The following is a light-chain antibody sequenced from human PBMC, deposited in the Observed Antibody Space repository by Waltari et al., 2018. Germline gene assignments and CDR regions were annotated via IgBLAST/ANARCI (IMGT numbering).Light chain of an antibody. CDR3: SSYTTSSAPGV. V-gene: IGLV2-14*01. CDR2: EVS. J-gene: IGLJ1*01. Sequence: QSALTQPASVSGSPGQSIPISCSGTDRDVGASDLCSWYQQHPGKAPHLIIYEVSNRPSGISNRFSASKSGNTASLTISGLQAEDEADYYCSSYTTSSAPGVFGTGTRVTVL. CDR1: DRDVGASDL.